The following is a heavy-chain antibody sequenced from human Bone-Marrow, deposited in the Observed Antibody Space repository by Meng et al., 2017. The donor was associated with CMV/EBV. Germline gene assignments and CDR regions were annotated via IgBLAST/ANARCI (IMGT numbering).Heavy chain of an antibody. Sequence: ASVKVSCKASGYTFTGYYMHWVRQAPGQGLEWMGWINPNSGGTNYAQKFQGRVTMTRDTSISTAYMELSRLRSDDTAVYYCATPYYDILTGYWGEYYYGMDVWGQGTTVTVSS. J-gene: IGHJ6*02. CDR1: GYTFTGYY. CDR3: ATPYYDILTGYWGEYYYGMDV. V-gene: IGHV1-2*02. D-gene: IGHD3-9*01. CDR2: INPNSGGT.